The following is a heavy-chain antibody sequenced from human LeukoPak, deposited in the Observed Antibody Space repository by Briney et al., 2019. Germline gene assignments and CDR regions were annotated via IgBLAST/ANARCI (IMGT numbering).Heavy chain of an antibody. CDR2: IKSKTDGGTT. J-gene: IGHJ6*02. Sequence: GGSLRLSCAASGFTFSNAWMSWVRQAPGKGLEWVGRIKSKTDGGTTDYAAPAKGRFTISRDDSKNTLYLQMNSLKTEDTAVYYCTTAAYGSGVPYYYGMDVWGQGTTVTASS. CDR3: TTAAYGSGVPYYYGMDV. CDR1: GFTFSNAW. V-gene: IGHV3-15*01. D-gene: IGHD3-10*01.